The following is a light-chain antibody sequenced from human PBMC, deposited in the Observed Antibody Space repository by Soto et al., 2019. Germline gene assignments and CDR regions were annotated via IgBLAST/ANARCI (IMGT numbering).Light chain of an antibody. CDR2: KAS. J-gene: IGKJ2*01. CDR3: QQYRSLNS. V-gene: IGKV1-5*03. CDR1: QNIDIW. Sequence: DIQMTQSPSTLSASVGDTVTITCRASQNIDIWLAWYRQMAGKAPNLLIYKASTLQSGVSARFSGSGSGPVFTLTISSLQPDDFATYYCQQYRSLNSFGQGTKLEIK.